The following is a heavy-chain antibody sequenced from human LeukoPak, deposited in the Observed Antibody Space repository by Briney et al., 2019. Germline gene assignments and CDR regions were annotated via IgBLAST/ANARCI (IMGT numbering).Heavy chain of an antibody. CDR3: ALDSSGYYYYFDY. D-gene: IGHD3-22*01. CDR1: GFTFSSYG. V-gene: IGHV3-30*03. Sequence: PGRSLRLSCAASGFTFSSYGMHWVRQAPGKGLEWVAVISYDGSNKYYADSVKGRFTISRDNSKNTLYLQMNSLRAEDTAVYYCALDSSGYYYYFDYWGQGTLVTVSS. CDR2: ISYDGSNK. J-gene: IGHJ4*02.